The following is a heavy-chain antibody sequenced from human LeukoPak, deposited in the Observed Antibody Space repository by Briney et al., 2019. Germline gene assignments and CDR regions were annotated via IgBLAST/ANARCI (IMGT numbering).Heavy chain of an antibody. D-gene: IGHD3-22*01. CDR3: ASTNYYDSSPYYMDV. J-gene: IGHJ6*03. Sequence: SETLSLTCAVYGGSSSGYSWSWIRQPPGKGLEWIGEINHSGSTNYNPSLKSRVTMSMDTSKNQFSLKLSSVTAADTAVYYCASTNYYDSSPYYMDVWGKGTTVTVSS. V-gene: IGHV4-34*10. CDR2: INHSGST. CDR1: GGSSSGYS.